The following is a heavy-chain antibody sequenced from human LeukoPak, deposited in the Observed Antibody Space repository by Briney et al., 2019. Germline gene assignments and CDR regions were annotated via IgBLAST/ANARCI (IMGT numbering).Heavy chain of an antibody. CDR2: ISSSSSYI. J-gene: IGHJ4*02. D-gene: IGHD3-10*01. Sequence: GGSLRLSCAASGFTFSSYSMNWVRQAPGKGLEWVSSISSSSSYIYYTDSVKGRFTISRDNSKNSLYLQMNSLRTEDTALYYCAKGKNTGSYLSHVDYWGQGTLVTVSS. CDR1: GFTFSSYS. CDR3: AKGKNTGSYLSHVDY. V-gene: IGHV3-21*04.